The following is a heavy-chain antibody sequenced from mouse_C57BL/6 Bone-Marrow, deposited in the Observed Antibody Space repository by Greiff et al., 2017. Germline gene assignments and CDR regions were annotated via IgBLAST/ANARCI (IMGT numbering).Heavy chain of an antibody. J-gene: IGHJ1*03. V-gene: IGHV1-55*01. CDR2: IYPGSGST. CDR3: ARGIYYGNYGTLNDV. D-gene: IGHD2-1*01. CDR1: GYTFTSYW. Sequence: QVQLQQPGAELVKPGASVKMSCKASGYTFTSYWITWVKQRPGQGLEWIGDIYPGSGSTNYNEKFKSKATLTVDTSSSPAYMQLSSLTSEDSAVYYCARGIYYGNYGTLNDVWGTGTTVTVSS.